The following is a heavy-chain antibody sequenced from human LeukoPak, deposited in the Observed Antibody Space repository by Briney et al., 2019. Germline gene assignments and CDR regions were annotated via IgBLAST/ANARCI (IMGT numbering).Heavy chain of an antibody. CDR3: TTGLWFGELLSSWYFDY. J-gene: IGHJ4*02. Sequence: GGSLRLSCAASGFTFSNAWMSWVRQATGKGLEWVGRIKSKTDGGTTDYAAPVKGRFTISRDDSKNTLYLQMNSLKTEDTAVYYCTTGLWFGELLSSWYFDYWGQGTLVTVSS. V-gene: IGHV3-15*01. CDR1: GFTFSNAW. CDR2: IKSKTDGGTT. D-gene: IGHD3-10*01.